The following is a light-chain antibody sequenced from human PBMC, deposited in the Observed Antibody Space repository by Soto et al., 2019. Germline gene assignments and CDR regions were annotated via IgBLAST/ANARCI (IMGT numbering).Light chain of an antibody. CDR2: AAS. J-gene: IGKJ1*01. V-gene: IGKV1-39*01. Sequence: DIQMTQSPSSLSASVGDRVTITCRASQSISSSLNWFQQKPGKAPNFLIYAASSLQSGVPSRFSGSGSGTDFTLTISSLQPEDFATYYCQQTYSAPPTFGQGTKVDIK. CDR1: QSISSS. CDR3: QQTYSAPPT.